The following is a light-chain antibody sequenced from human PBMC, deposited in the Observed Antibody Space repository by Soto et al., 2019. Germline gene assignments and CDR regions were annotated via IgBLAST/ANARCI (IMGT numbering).Light chain of an antibody. CDR1: QSVSSN. CDR2: GAS. V-gene: IGKV3-15*01. CDR3: QQYNNWPQT. Sequence: EILMTQSPASLSLPQGERATLSCRASQSVSSNLAWYQQKPGQAPRLLIYGASTRATGIPARFSGSRSGTEFTLTISSLQSEDFAVYYCQQYNNWPQTFGQGTKV. J-gene: IGKJ1*01.